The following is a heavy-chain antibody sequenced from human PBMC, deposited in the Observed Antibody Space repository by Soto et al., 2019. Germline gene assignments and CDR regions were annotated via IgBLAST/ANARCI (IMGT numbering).Heavy chain of an antibody. J-gene: IGHJ4*02. CDR1: GFSFSTYA. CDR2: ASYDGNKK. CDR3: ARSPYYDSSGYSDW. V-gene: IGHV3-30-3*01. D-gene: IGHD3-22*01. Sequence: GGSLRLSCASSGFSFSTYAMHWVRQAPGKGLEWVAVASYDGNKKDYADSVKGRSTISRDNSKNTLYLQMNSLRAEDTAMYYCARSPYYDSSGYSDWWGQGTVVTVSS.